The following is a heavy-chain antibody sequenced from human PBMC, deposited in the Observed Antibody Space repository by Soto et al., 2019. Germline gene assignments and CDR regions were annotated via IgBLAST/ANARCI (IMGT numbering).Heavy chain of an antibody. Sequence: EVQLVESGGCLVQPGGSLRLSCAASGFTFSSYDMHWVCQATGKGLEWVSAIGTAGDTYYSGSVKGRFTISRENAKNFVYLHMDSLSAGDTAVYYCAQGYDSSGYYYAWDIGGQGTMVTVSS. J-gene: IGHJ3*02. CDR1: GFTFSSYD. CDR3: AQGYDSSGYYYAWDI. CDR2: IGTAGDT. V-gene: IGHV3-13*01. D-gene: IGHD3-22*01.